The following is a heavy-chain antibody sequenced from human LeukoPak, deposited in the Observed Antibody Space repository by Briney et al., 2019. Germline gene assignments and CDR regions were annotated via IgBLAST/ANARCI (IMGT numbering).Heavy chain of an antibody. J-gene: IGHJ6*02. CDR1: GGTFSSYG. V-gene: IGHV1-69*04. D-gene: IGHD3-10*01. Sequence: GASVKVSCKASGGTFSSYGITWVRQAPGQGLEWMGRIIPIVGIVNYAQKFQGRVTITADKSTSTAYMELSSLRSEDTAVYYCARVTLLSPVYASGIDYYYGMDVWGQGTTVTVSS. CDR3: ARVTLLSPVYASGIDYYYGMDV. CDR2: IIPIVGIV.